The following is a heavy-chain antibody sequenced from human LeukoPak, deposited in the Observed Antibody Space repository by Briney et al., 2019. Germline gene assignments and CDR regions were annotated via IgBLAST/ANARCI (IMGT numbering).Heavy chain of an antibody. V-gene: IGHV4-39*07. CDR3: ANEAPGDCTNGVCYRWYFDL. CDR2: IYYSGST. Sequence: PSETLSLTCTVSGGSISSSSYYWGWIRQPPGKGLEWIGSIYYSGSTYYNPSLKSRVTISVDTSKNQFSLKLSSVTAADTAVYYCANEAPGDCTNGVCYRWYFDLWGRGTLVTVSS. CDR1: GGSISSSSYY. J-gene: IGHJ2*01. D-gene: IGHD2-8*01.